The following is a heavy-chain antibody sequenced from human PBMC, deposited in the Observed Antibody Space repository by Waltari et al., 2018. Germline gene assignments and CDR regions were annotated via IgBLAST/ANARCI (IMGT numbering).Heavy chain of an antibody. Sequence: EVQLLQSGTALKKPGSTVKISCQVSGYRFTDYYIPRVQQAPGKGPQWMGLVDPEDGETIYAERFQGRVTITADTSTETAFMELSSLTSDDTAVYYCVTALGDRSSASRPFDVWGLGTLITVSS. CDR2: VDPEDGET. CDR3: VTALGDRSSASRPFDV. D-gene: IGHD3-10*01. J-gene: IGHJ3*01. V-gene: IGHV1-69-2*01. CDR1: GYRFTDYY.